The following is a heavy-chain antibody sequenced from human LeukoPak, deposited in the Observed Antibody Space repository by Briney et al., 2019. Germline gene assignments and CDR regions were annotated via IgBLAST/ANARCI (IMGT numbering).Heavy chain of an antibody. CDR1: GFTFSNYA. V-gene: IGHV3-23*01. CDR2: ITDRGGDT. J-gene: IGHJ4*02. D-gene: IGHD1-26*01. CDR3: AKGKRGNYDY. Sequence: GGSLRLSCAASGFTFSNYAMAWVRQAPGKGLEWVSSITDRGGDTYYADSVKGRFTISRDNSKNTLYLQMNSLRAEDTAVYYCAKGKRGNYDYWGQGTLVTVSS.